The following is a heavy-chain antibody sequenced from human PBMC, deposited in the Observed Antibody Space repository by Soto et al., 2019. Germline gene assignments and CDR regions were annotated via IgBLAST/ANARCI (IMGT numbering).Heavy chain of an antibody. Sequence: GESLKISCKASGYRLTSRWINWVRQMPGQGLEWLGKIDPNDSQTTYNPSFQGHVTVSVDQAISTAFLEWRSVKAPDTAIYYCAVSQIFGVVYAFDLWGQGTLVTVSS. V-gene: IGHV5-10-1*01. CDR1: GYRLTSRW. CDR3: AVSQIFGVVYAFDL. CDR2: IDPNDSQT. D-gene: IGHD3-3*01. J-gene: IGHJ3*01.